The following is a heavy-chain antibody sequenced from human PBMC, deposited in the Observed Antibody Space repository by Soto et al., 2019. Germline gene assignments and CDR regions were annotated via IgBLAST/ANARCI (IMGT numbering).Heavy chain of an antibody. D-gene: IGHD6-13*01. CDR1: GFSFSPAW. CDR2: IKSKGGGGTA. CDR3: IWQQDFYYGRAV. Sequence: EVQLVESGGGLVTPGGSLTLSCAASGFSFSPAWMNWVRKAPGKGLEWVGLIKSKGGGGTADYAAPVKGIFIISRDDSKNTIYLQMHSLKPEDTALYYCIWQQDFYYGRAVWGQGTTVTVSS. J-gene: IGHJ6*02. V-gene: IGHV3-15*07.